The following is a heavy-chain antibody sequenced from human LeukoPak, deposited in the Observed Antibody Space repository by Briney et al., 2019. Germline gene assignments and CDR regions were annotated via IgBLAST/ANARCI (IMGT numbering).Heavy chain of an antibody. V-gene: IGHV1-24*01. CDR2: FDPEDGET. J-gene: IGHJ4*02. CDR3: ATLTTVVTLADY. Sequence: GASVKVSCKVSGYTLTELSMHWVRQAPGKGLEWMGGFDPEDGETIYAQKFQGRVTMTEDTSTDTAYMELSSLRSEDTAVYYCATLTTVVTLADYWGQGTLVTVSS. D-gene: IGHD4-23*01. CDR1: GYTLTELS.